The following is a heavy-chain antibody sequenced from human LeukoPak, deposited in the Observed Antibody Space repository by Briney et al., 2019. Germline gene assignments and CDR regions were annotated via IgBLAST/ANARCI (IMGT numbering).Heavy chain of an antibody. CDR3: ARDVLQRH. D-gene: IGHD2/OR15-2a*01. CDR1: GYTFNNND. Sequence: GGSLRLSCAPSGYTFNNNDMNWVRQARGKGLEWVSYISSSGSSIYYADSVRGRFTSSRDSAKNSLYLQVNSLRAEETAGYYCARDVLQRHWGQGTLVTVSS. V-gene: IGHV3-48*03. CDR2: ISSSGSSI. J-gene: IGHJ4*02.